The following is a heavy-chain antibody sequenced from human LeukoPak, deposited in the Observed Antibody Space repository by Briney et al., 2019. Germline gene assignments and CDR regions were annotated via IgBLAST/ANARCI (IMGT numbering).Heavy chain of an antibody. CDR3: AKNAEWELPEYYFDY. Sequence: GGSLRLSCAASGFTFSTYAMTWVRQAPGKGLEWVSTISGLGGGTYYADSVKGRFTISRVNFNNTLYLQMKSLRADDTAIYFCAKNAEWELPEYYFDYWGQGTLVTVPS. D-gene: IGHD1-26*01. J-gene: IGHJ4*02. CDR1: GFTFSTYA. V-gene: IGHV3-23*01. CDR2: ISGLGGGT.